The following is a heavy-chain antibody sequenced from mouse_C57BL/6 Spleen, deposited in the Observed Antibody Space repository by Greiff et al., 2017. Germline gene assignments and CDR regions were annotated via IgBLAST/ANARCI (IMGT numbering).Heavy chain of an antibody. CDR1: GYTFTSYW. V-gene: IGHV1-64*01. CDR3: ASPAYYSNYEGFYAMDY. Sequence: QVQLQQPGAELVKPGASVKLSCKASGYTFTSYWMHWVKQRPGQGLEWIGMIHPNSGSTNYNEKFKSKATLTVDKSSSTASMQLSRLPSSDSAVYYGASPAYYSNYEGFYAMDYWGQGTSVTVSS. J-gene: IGHJ4*01. D-gene: IGHD2-5*01. CDR2: IHPNSGST.